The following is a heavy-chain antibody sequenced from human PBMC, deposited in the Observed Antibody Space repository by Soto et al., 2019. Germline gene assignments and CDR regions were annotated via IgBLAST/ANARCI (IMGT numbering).Heavy chain of an antibody. CDR1: GFTLKIYV. CDR3: LIGKDPTPATPIRPFDY. CDR2: ISSSSSYI. V-gene: IGHV3-21*04. D-gene: IGHD6-25*01. J-gene: IGHJ4*02. Sequence: CAASGFTLKIYVMNWARKAPGKGLEWVSSISSSSSYIYYADSVKGRFTTSRDDSKNTLYLQMKSLSAEDTAEYYCLIGKDPTPATPIRPFDYWGTGLLVAAPQ.